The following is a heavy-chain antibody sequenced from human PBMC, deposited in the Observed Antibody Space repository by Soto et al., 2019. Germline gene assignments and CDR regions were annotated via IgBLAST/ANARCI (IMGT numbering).Heavy chain of an antibody. CDR1: EYTFTGYY. J-gene: IGHJ4*02. V-gene: IGHV1-2*02. D-gene: IGHD6-19*01. CDR2: INPNGGGT. Sequence: RASVKVSCKASEYTFTGYYLHWVRQAPGQRLEWMGWINPNGGGTIYAQDFQGRLTMTRDTSITTAYMELSRLTSDDTAFYYCATRSAWSPLLDYWGQGTLVTVPS. CDR3: ATRSAWSPLLDY.